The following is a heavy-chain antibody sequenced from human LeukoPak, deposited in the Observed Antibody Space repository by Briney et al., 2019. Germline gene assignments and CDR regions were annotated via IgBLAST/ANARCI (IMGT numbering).Heavy chain of an antibody. Sequence: PSETLSLTCAVYGGSFSGYYWSWIRQPPGKGLEWIGEINHSGSTNYNPSLKSRVTISVDTSKNQFSLKLSSVTAADTAVYYCARDRNPYYYDSSGYESGAFDIWGQGTMVTVSS. CDR1: GGSFSGYY. CDR3: ARDRNPYYYDSSGYESGAFDI. CDR2: INHSGST. V-gene: IGHV4-34*01. J-gene: IGHJ3*02. D-gene: IGHD3-22*01.